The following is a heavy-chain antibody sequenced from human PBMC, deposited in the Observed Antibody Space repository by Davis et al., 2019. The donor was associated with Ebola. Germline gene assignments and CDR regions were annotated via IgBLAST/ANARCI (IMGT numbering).Heavy chain of an antibody. CDR3: ARDDYDTFEFGYYYYGMDV. CDR1: GFTFSSYW. D-gene: IGHD3-22*01. J-gene: IGHJ6*04. CDR2: IKHDGSEG. V-gene: IGHV3-7*01. Sequence: PGGSLRLSCAASGFTFSSYWMSWVRQAPGKGLVWVANIKHDGSEGYYVDSVKGRFTISRDNAKNSLFLQMNSLRAEDTAVYYCARDDYDTFEFGYYYYGMDVWGKGTTVTVSS.